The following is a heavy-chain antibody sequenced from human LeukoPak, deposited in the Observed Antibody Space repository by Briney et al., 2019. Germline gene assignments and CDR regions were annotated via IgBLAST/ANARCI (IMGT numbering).Heavy chain of an antibody. CDR1: GFTFSSYA. J-gene: IGHJ5*02. CDR3: AKGLLRQPFDP. Sequence: GGSLRLSCAASGFTFSSYAMSWVRHAPGKGLEWVSGISWNSGSIGYADSVKGRFTISRDNAKNSLYLQMHSLRAEDTAVYYCAKGLLRQPFDPWGQGTLVTVSS. CDR2: ISWNSGSI. V-gene: IGHV3-9*01. D-gene: IGHD3-16*01.